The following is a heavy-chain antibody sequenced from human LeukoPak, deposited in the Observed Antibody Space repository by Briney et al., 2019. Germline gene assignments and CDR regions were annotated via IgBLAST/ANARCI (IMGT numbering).Heavy chain of an antibody. CDR3: ARYEAGGSALDS. CDR1: GGSINNYY. Sequence: SETLSLTCTVSGGSINNYYWSWIRQPPGKGLDWIGYLHYSGSTSYSPSLKSRVTISVDTSKNQFSLKLSSVTAADTAVYYCARYEAGGSALDSWGQGTLVTVSS. CDR2: LHYSGST. V-gene: IGHV4-59*01. J-gene: IGHJ4*02. D-gene: IGHD2-15*01.